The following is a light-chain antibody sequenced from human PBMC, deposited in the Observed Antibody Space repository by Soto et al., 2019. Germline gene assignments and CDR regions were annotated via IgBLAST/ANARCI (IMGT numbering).Light chain of an antibody. J-gene: IGKJ2*01. CDR3: QQYKSYSYT. CDR2: DAS. CDR1: ESIRNW. Sequence: DIQMTQSPSILSASVGDRVAITCRASESIRNWLAWYQQKPGKAPKVLIYDASRLQSGVPERFSGSGSGTEFTLTISNLQADDIATYYCQQYKSYSYTFGQGTNLEI. V-gene: IGKV1-5*01.